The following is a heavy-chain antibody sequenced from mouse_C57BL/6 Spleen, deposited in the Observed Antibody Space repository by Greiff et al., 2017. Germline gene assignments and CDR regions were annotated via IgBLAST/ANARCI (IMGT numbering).Heavy chain of an antibody. J-gene: IGHJ2*01. Sequence: QVQLQQSGAELMKPGASVTLSCKATGYTFTGYWIEWVKQTPGHGLEWIGEILPGSGSTNYNEKFKGKATFTADTSSNTAYMQLRSLTTEDSAIYYCAGIFASYYCGSRGQFDYWGQGTTLTVSS. CDR3: AGIFASYYCGSRGQFDY. CDR2: ILPGSGST. CDR1: GYTFTGYW. D-gene: IGHD1-1*01. V-gene: IGHV1-9*01.